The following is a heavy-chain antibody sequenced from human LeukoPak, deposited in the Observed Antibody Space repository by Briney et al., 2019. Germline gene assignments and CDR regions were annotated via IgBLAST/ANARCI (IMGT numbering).Heavy chain of an antibody. V-gene: IGHV3-30-3*01. Sequence: PGGSLRLSCAASGFTFSSYAMHWVRQAPGKGLEWVAVISYDGSNKYYADSVKGRFTISRDNSKSTLYLQMNSLRAEDTAVYYCARDRAAAGPGPNDYWGQGTLVTVSS. CDR3: ARDRAAAGPGPNDY. CDR1: GFTFSSYA. CDR2: ISYDGSNK. J-gene: IGHJ4*02. D-gene: IGHD6-13*01.